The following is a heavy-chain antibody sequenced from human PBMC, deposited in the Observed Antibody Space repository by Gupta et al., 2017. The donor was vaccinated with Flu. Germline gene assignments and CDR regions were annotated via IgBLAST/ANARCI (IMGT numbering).Heavy chain of an antibody. Sequence: VSGLTFSNYGMQWVRQAPGKGLEWVAVVSYDGGTKSYGDSVKSRFTMSRDNSKNTLSLKMNSLRPEDTAVYYCANLYARSGYDMDVWGQGTTGIVSS. CDR3: ANLYARSGYDMDV. CDR1: GLTFSNYG. D-gene: IGHD4-17*01. V-gene: IGHV3-30*18. J-gene: IGHJ6*02. CDR2: VSYDGGTK.